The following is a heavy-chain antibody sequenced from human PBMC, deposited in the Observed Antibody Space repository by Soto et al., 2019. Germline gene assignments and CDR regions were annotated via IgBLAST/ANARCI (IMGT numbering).Heavy chain of an antibody. Sequence: EVQLLESGGGLVQPGGSLRLSCAASGFIFSSYAMSWVRQAPGKGLEWVSAISGSGGSTYYADSVKGRFTIARDNSKNTLYLQMNSLRSEDTAVYYCAKTAGGTSYSGWDYWGQGTLVTVSS. CDR2: ISGSGGST. J-gene: IGHJ4*02. V-gene: IGHV3-23*01. CDR3: AKTAGGTSYSGWDY. D-gene: IGHD5-12*01. CDR1: GFIFSSYA.